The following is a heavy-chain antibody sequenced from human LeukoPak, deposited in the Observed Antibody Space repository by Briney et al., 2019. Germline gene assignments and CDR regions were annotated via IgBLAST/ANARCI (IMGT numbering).Heavy chain of an antibody. CDR3: ARDLAARGDYYFDY. CDR1: GFTFSSYA. J-gene: IGHJ4*02. V-gene: IGHV3-64*01. CDR2: ISSNGGST. Sequence: GGSLRLSCAAPGFTFSSYAMHWVRQAPGKGLEYVSAISSNGGSTYYANSVKGRFTISRDNSKNTLYLQMGSLRAEDMAVYYCARDLAARGDYYFDYWGQGTLVTVSS. D-gene: IGHD6-6*01.